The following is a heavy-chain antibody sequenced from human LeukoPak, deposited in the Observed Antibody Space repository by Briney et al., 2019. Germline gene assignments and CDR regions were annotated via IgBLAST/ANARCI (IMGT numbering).Heavy chain of an antibody. V-gene: IGHV3-7*01. D-gene: IGHD3-10*01. J-gene: IGHJ6*02. Sequence: PGGSLRLSCAASGFTFSSYWMSWVRQAPGKGLEWVANIKQDGSEEYYVDSVKGRFTISRDNAKNSLYLQMNSLRAEDTAVYYCARDSKPYYGSGRWDYYGMDVWGQGTTVTVSS. CDR3: ARDSKPYYGSGRWDYYGMDV. CDR2: IKQDGSEE. CDR1: GFTFSSYW.